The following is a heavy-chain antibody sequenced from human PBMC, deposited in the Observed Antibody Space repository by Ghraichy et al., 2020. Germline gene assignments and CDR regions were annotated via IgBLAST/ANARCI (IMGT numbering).Heavy chain of an antibody. CDR2: IYYTGTT. J-gene: IGHJ6*02. V-gene: IGHV4-31*03. Sequence: SETLSLTCTVSGGSIDYGGFYWSWIRQHPGKGPEWLGYIYYTGTTYYNLSLKSRLVISVDTSKNQFSLKLSSVTAADTAVYYCARGRSYSSSSYGLGVWGQGTTVTVSS. CDR1: GGSIDYGGFY. D-gene: IGHD6-6*01. CDR3: ARGRSYSSSSYGLGV.